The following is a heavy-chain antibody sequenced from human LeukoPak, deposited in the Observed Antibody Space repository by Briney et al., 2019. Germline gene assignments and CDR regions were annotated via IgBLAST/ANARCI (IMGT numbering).Heavy chain of an antibody. J-gene: IGHJ5*02. V-gene: IGHV3-23*01. D-gene: IGHD3-10*01. CDR1: GFTFSNYV. CDR2: ISGSGDHT. Sequence: GGSLRLSCAASGFTFSNYVMAWVRQAPGKGLEWVSSISGSGDHTYYADSVKGRFTISRDNSKNMLYLQMSSLRAEDTAVYYCAKGKGSGSLDWFDPRGQGTLVTVSS. CDR3: AKGKGSGSLDWFDP.